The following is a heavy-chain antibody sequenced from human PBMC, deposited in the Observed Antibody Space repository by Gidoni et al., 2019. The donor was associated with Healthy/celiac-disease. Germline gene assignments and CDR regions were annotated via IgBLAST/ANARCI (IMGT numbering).Heavy chain of an antibody. CDR1: GWSFRGYY. J-gene: IGHJ4*02. V-gene: IGHV4-34*01. D-gene: IGHD3-22*01. CDR3: ARDYYDSSGYYYRGLDY. CDR2: INHSGST. Sequence: QVQLQQWGAGLLKPSETLSLTCAVYGWSFRGYYWSWIRQPPGKGLEWIGEINHSGSTNYNPSLKSRVTISVDTSKNQFSLKLSSVTAADTAVYYCARDYYDSSGYYYRGLDYWGQGTLVTVSS.